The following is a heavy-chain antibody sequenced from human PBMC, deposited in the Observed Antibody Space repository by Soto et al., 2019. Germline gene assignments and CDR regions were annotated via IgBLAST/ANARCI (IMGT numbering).Heavy chain of an antibody. CDR1: GYTFTSYY. V-gene: IGHV1-46*01. D-gene: IGHD3-10*01. J-gene: IGHJ4*02. CDR2: INPSSDFT. CDR3: ARAGGVPLLWFGEFPGFDC. Sequence: QVQLVQSGAEVKKPGASVKVSCKASGYTFTSYYIHWVRQAPGQGLEWMATINPSSDFTSYAQEFQGRVTLTKDPPTSRVVMELSGLISEDTAVYYCARAGGVPLLWFGEFPGFDCCGQGTLVTVSS.